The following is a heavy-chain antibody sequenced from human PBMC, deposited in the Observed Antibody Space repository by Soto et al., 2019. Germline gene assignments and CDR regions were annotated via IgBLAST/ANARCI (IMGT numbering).Heavy chain of an antibody. J-gene: IGHJ2*01. D-gene: IGHD2-8*02. Sequence: PWGSLRLSGEASGFTFTSFAMSWVRQAPGKGLEWVSAISFSGGSTYFAASVKGRFTISRDNSKNTLYLQMNSLRAEDTAVYYCAKDGTGYWYFDLWGRGTLVTVSS. V-gene: IGHV3-23*01. CDR1: GFTFTSFA. CDR2: ISFSGGST. CDR3: AKDGTGYWYFDL.